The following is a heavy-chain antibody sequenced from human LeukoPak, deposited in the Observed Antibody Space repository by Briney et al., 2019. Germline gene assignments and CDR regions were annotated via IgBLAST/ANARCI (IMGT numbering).Heavy chain of an antibody. J-gene: IGHJ4*02. Sequence: PGGSLRLSCTGSGFSFGDKTINWVRQAPGKGLEWVGFIRSKAYSATTEYAASVKGRFTISRDDSKSIAILQMNSLKTEDTAVYYCCRRINDYGDYEAFDYWGQGTLVTVSS. D-gene: IGHD4-17*01. CDR2: IRSKAYSATT. CDR3: CRRINDYGDYEAFDY. CDR1: GFSFGDKT. V-gene: IGHV3-49*04.